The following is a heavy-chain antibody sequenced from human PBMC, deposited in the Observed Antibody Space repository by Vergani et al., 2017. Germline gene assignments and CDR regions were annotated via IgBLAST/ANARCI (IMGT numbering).Heavy chain of an antibody. J-gene: IGHJ5*02. CDR2: LSTTGGA. CDR1: GVSVTDYN. V-gene: IGHV4-59*02. CDR3: AGDTHSWQRADR. Sequence: QAQLQESGPGLVKPSETLSLTCHVFGVSVTDYNCHWIRQAPGKGLEWIGSLSTTGGATHASHNPSLKSRVSISVDTSKSQFSLRLTSVTAADSAIYYGAGDTHSWQRADRWGQGLLVSVSS. D-gene: IGHD6-13*01.